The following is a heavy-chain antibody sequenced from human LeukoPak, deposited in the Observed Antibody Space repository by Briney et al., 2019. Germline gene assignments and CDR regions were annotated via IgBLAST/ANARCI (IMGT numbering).Heavy chain of an antibody. CDR3: ARHFYGSGTYYHFDY. CDR1: GYTFTGYH. Sequence: ASVKVSCKASGYTFTGYHMHWVRQAPGQGPEWMGWISPYNDNTNYAQKLQGRATLTTDTSTSTAYMELRSLRSDDTAVYYCARHFYGSGTYYHFDYWGQETLVTVSS. J-gene: IGHJ4*02. V-gene: IGHV1-18*04. D-gene: IGHD3-10*01. CDR2: ISPYNDNT.